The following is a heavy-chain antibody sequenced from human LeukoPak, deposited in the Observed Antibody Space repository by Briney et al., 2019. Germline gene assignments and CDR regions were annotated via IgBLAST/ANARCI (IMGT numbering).Heavy chain of an antibody. D-gene: IGHD1-1*01. CDR1: GDSITGYY. J-gene: IGHJ4*02. Sequence: PSETLSLTCTVSGDSITGYYWGWIRQPPGKGLEWIGEINHSGSTNYNPSLKSRVTISVDTSKNQFSLKLSSVTAADTAVYYCARHFTLLGFRNGRRFDYWGQGTLVTVSS. CDR3: ARHFTLLGFRNGRRFDY. V-gene: IGHV4-34*01. CDR2: INHSGST.